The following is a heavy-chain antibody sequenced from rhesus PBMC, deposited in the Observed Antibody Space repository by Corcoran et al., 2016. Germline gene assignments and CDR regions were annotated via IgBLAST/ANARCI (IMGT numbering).Heavy chain of an antibody. Sequence: QVQLQESGPGLVKPSETLSLTCTVSGGSISGYYNWNWIRQSPGKGLEWIGAVYANRASTNYNHSLNSRVTSSKDTSKNQFSLRLTAVTAADTAVYYCARQGYTDHLGGLDSWGQGVVVTVSS. J-gene: IGHJ6*01. CDR3: ARQGYTDHLGGLDS. CDR1: GGSISGYYN. CDR2: VYANRAST. D-gene: IGHD2-39*02. V-gene: IGHV4-143*01.